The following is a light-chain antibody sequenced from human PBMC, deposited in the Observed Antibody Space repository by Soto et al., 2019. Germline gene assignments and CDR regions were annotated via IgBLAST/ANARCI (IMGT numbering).Light chain of an antibody. J-gene: IGLJ2*01. V-gene: IGLV2-23*02. CDR3: CSYAGSITFT. CDR2: EVN. CDR1: GSDVGNYNL. Sequence: QSALTQPASVSGSLGQSITISCSGSGSDVGNYNLVSWYQQQPGKAPKLIIYEVNKAPSGVSNRFSGSKSGNTASLTISGLQPDDESHYYCCSYAGSITFTFGGGTKVTVL.